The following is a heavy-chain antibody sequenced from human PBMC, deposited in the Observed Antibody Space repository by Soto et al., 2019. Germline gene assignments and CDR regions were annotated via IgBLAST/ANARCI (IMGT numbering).Heavy chain of an antibody. J-gene: IGHJ4*02. D-gene: IGHD6-25*01. V-gene: IGHV4-59*02. CDR3: ADETGSWYFDS. CDR2: VYNYGST. Sequence: QVRLQETGPGLLKPSETLSLTCTVSGASVIGHYWSWIRQPPGKGLEWIGYVYNYGSTTYSPSLKSRVTISADTSKNQISLNLTSVTAADTAIYYSADETGSWYFDSWGQGTLVTVSS. CDR1: GASVIGHY.